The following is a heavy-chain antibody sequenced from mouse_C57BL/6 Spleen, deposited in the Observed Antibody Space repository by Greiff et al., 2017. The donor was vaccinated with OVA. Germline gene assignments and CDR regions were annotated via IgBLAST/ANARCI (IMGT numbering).Heavy chain of an antibody. Sequence: EVMLVESGGGLVKPGGSLKLSCAASGFTFSDYGMHWVRQAPEKGLEWVAYISSGSSTIYYADTVKGRFTISRDNAKNTLFLQMTSLTSEDTAMYYCARKDGNYGDYAMDYWGQGTSVTVSS. D-gene: IGHD2-1*01. CDR2: ISSGSSTI. CDR3: ARKDGNYGDYAMDY. V-gene: IGHV5-17*01. CDR1: GFTFSDYG. J-gene: IGHJ4*01.